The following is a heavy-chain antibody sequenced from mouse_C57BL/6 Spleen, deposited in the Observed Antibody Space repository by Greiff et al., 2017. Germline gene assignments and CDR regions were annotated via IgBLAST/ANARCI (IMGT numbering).Heavy chain of an antibody. Sequence: EVNLVESGGGLVKPGGSLKLSCAASGFTFSDYGMHWVRQAPEKGLEWVAYISSGSSTIYYADTVKGRFTISRDNAKNTLFLQMTSLRSEDTAMYYCAAHYGSSPYYAMDYWGQGTSVTVSS. V-gene: IGHV5-17*01. D-gene: IGHD1-1*01. CDR1: GFTFSDYG. CDR2: ISSGSSTI. CDR3: AAHYGSSPYYAMDY. J-gene: IGHJ4*01.